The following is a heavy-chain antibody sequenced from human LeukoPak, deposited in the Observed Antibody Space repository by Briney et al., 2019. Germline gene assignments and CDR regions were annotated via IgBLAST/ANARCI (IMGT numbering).Heavy chain of an antibody. CDR2: ISGSGGYT. CDR1: KFTFSTFS. D-gene: IGHD5-12*01. V-gene: IGHV3-23*01. J-gene: IGHJ4*02. Sequence: GGSLRLSCAASKFTFSTFSMSWVRQAPGKGLEWVSSISGSGGYTYYADSVKGRFTISRDNSKNTLYLQMNSLRAEDTAVYYCARGPSGYHNTGGQGTLVTVSS. CDR3: ARGPSGYHNT.